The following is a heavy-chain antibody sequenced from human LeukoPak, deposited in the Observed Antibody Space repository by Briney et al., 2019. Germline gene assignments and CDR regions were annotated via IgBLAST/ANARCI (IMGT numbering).Heavy chain of an antibody. Sequence: GGSLRLSCAASGFTFSSTWMHWVRQAPGRGLVWVSRINSDGSSTIYADSVKGRFTISRDNAKNTLYLQMSSLRAEDTAVYYCARRRNMVRGVRSFGPPEKYFDYWGQGTLVTVSS. J-gene: IGHJ4*02. CDR3: ARRRNMVRGVRSFGPPEKYFDY. CDR2: INSDGSST. D-gene: IGHD3-10*01. CDR1: GFTFSSTW. V-gene: IGHV3-74*01.